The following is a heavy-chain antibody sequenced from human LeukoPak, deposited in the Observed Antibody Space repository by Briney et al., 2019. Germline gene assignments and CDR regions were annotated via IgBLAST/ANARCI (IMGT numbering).Heavy chain of an antibody. Sequence: ASVKVSCKASGYNYDTYGISWVRQAPGQGLEWLGWIRVQNGKTKYAQSLQGRVTMTTDTSTSTAYMELRSLRSADTAVYYCARARTGDSIGGFDYWGQGTLVTVSS. CDR2: IRVQNGKT. V-gene: IGHV1-18*01. CDR1: GYNYDTYG. CDR3: ARARTGDSIGGFDY. D-gene: IGHD7-27*01. J-gene: IGHJ4*02.